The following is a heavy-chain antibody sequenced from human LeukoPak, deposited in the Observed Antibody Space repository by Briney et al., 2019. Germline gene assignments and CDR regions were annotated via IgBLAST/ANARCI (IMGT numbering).Heavy chain of an antibody. V-gene: IGHV3-48*04. D-gene: IGHD3-10*01. CDR2: ISGSSVTV. Sequence: GGSLRLSCAASGFTFSSYSMNWVRQAPGKGLEWVSYISGSSVTVYYADSVKGRFTISRDNAKNSLYLQMNSLRAEDTAVYYCARHDYASGSYFDYWGQGTLVTVSS. CDR3: ARHDYASGSYFDY. J-gene: IGHJ4*02. CDR1: GFTFSSYS.